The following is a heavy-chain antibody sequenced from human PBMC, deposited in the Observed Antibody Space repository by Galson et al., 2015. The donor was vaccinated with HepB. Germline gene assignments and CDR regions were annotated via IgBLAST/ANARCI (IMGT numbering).Heavy chain of an antibody. Sequence: SVKVSCKASGYTFTSYAMHWVRQAPGQRLEWMGWINAGNGNTKYSQKFQGRVTITRDTSASTAYMELSSLRSEDTAVYYCARDRRVCSSTSCYPRSQGIAAAGNGYYYYMDVWGKGTTVTVSS. D-gene: IGHD2-2*01. CDR1: GYTFTSYA. CDR3: ARDRRVCSSTSCYPRSQGIAAAGNGYYYYMDV. V-gene: IGHV1-3*01. CDR2: INAGNGNT. J-gene: IGHJ6*03.